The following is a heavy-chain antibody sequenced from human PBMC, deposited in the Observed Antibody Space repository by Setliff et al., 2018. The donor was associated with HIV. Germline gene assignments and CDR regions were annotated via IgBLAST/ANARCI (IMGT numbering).Heavy chain of an antibody. CDR1: GGSISISD. V-gene: IGHV4-4*09. J-gene: IGHJ5*02. CDR3: ARRSDWFDP. CDR2: IYTSGNT. Sequence: LSEPLSLTCTVSGGSISISDWSWIRQPPGKGLEWIGCIYTSGNTNYDPSLKSRVTISVDTSKSQFSLKLASVTAADTAVYFCARRSDWFDPWGQGALVTVSS.